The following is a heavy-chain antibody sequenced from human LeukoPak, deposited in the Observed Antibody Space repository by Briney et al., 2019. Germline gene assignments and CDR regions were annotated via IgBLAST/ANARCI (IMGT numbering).Heavy chain of an antibody. Sequence: GGSLRLSCAASGFTFSNAWMSWVRQAPGKGLEWVGRIKSKTDGGTTDYAAPVKGRFTISRDDSKNTLYLQMNSLKTEDTAVYYCTTGRYNWIVAPIDYWGQGTLVTVSS. V-gene: IGHV3-15*01. CDR2: IKSKTDGGTT. J-gene: IGHJ4*02. CDR3: TTGRYNWIVAPIDY. D-gene: IGHD1-20*01. CDR1: GFTFSNAW.